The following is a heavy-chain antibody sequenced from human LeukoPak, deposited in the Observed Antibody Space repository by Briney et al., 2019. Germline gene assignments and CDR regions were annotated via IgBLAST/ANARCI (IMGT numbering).Heavy chain of an antibody. CDR2: IYYSGST. CDR1: GGSISSYY. V-gene: IGHV4-59*01. Sequence: PSETLSLTCTVSGGSISSYYWSWIRQPPGKGLEGIGYIYYSGSTNYNPSLKSRVTISVDTSKNQFSLKLSSVTAADTAVYYCARLMMGSGSYFLFDYWGQGTLVTVSS. CDR3: ARLMMGSGSYFLFDY. D-gene: IGHD3-10*01. J-gene: IGHJ4*02.